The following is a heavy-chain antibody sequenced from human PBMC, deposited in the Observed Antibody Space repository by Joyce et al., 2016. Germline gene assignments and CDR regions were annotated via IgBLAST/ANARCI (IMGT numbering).Heavy chain of an antibody. CDR1: GYSFTMYW. D-gene: IGHD6-13*01. Sequence: EVQLVQSGAEVKQPGESLRISCKASGYSFTMYWIGWVRQMPGKGLEWMGIIYPADADTRYRPSFQGQVTISVDKAINTAYLQWSSLKASDSAIYYCARRGQAWYADYWGQGTLVTVSS. CDR3: ARRGQAWYADY. J-gene: IGHJ4*02. CDR2: IYPADADT. V-gene: IGHV5-51*01.